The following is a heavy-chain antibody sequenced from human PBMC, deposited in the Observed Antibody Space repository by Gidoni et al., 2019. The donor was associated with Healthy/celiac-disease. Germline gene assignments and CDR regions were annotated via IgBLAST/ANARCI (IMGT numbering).Heavy chain of an antibody. CDR3: VKIGWVEQGL. V-gene: IGHV3-64D*06. D-gene: IGHD1-26*01. CDR2: ISSNGGST. J-gene: IGHJ4*02. CDR1: GFTFSSYA. Sequence: EVQLVESGGGLVQPGGSLRRSCSASGFTFSSYAMHWVRQAPGKGLEYVSAISSNGGSTYYADSVKGRFTISRDNSKNTLYLQMSSLRAEDTAVYYCVKIGWVEQGLWGQGTLVTVSS.